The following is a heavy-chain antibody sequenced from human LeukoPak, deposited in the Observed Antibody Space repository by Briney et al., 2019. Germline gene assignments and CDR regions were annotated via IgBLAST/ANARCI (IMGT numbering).Heavy chain of an antibody. CDR2: ISYDGSKK. V-gene: IGHV3-30*04. CDR3: ARRAGDYSHPYDY. D-gene: IGHD3-22*01. CDR1: GFTFNSYA. Sequence: GGSLRLSCAASGFTFNSYAIHWVRQAPGKGLEWVAVISYDGSKKFYAHSVKGRFTISRDNSKNTLYLHMNSLRAEDTAVYYCARRAGDYSHPYDYWGQGTLVTVSS. J-gene: IGHJ4*02.